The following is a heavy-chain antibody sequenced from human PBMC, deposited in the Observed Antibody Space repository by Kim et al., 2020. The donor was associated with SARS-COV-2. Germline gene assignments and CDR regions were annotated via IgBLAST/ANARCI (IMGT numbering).Heavy chain of an antibody. J-gene: IGHJ6*02. CDR2: IIPIFGTA. D-gene: IGHD2-21*01. V-gene: IGHV1-69*13. CDR1: GGTFSSYA. Sequence: SVKVSCKASGGTFSSYAISWVRQAPGQGLEWMGGIIPIFGTANYAQKFQGRVTITADESTSTAYMELSSLRSEDTAVYYCARGPGICGGDCSDYGMDVWGQGTTVTVSS. CDR3: ARGPGICGGDCSDYGMDV.